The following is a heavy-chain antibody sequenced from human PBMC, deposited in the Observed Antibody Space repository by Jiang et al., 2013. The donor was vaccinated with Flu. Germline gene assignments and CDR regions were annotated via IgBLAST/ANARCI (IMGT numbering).Heavy chain of an antibody. CDR3: ARDPSITGTSNGVLDY. CDR2: INPSGGST. Sequence: GAEVKKPGASVKVSCKASGYTFTSYYMHWVRQAPGQGLEWMGIINPSGGSTSYAQKFQGRVTMTRDTSTSTVYMELSSLRSEDTAVYYCARDPSITGTSNGVLDYWGQGTLVTVSS. J-gene: IGHJ4*02. D-gene: IGHD1-7*01. CDR1: GYTFTSYY. V-gene: IGHV1-46*01.